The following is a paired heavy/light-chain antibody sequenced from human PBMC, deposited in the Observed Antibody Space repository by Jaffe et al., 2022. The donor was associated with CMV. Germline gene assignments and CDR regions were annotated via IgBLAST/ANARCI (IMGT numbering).Heavy chain of an antibody. CDR1: GFTFNSYA. CDR3: ARWRTREFEY. V-gene: IGHV3-23*04. Sequence: EVQLVESGGGLGQPGGSLRLSCSASGFTFNSYAMSWVRQAPGKGLEWVSGISDSGGSTFYADSVKGRFTVSRDNSKNTLYLQMNSLRAEDTAVYYCARWRTREFEYWGQGTLVTVSS. CDR2: ISDSGGST. J-gene: IGHJ4*02.
Light chain of an antibody. CDR3: QQGNSFPRT. CDR2: AAS. Sequence: DIQMTQSPSSVSASVGDRVTITCRASQGISSWLAWYQQKPGKAPKLLIYAASTLQSGVPSRFSGSGSGTDFTLTISSLQPEDFATYYCQQGNSFPRTFGQGTKVEIK. CDR1: QGISSW. J-gene: IGKJ1*01. V-gene: IGKV1-12*01.